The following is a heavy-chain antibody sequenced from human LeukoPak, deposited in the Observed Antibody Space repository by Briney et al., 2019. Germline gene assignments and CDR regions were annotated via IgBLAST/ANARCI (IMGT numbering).Heavy chain of an antibody. Sequence: GGSLRLSCAASGFTFSSYSMNWVRQAPGKGLEWVSSISSSSSYIYYADSVKGRFTISRDNAKNSLYLQMNSLRAEDTAVYYCARVGLRNDAFDIWGQGTMVTVSS. CDR3: ARVGLRNDAFDI. CDR1: GFTFSSYS. J-gene: IGHJ3*02. D-gene: IGHD4-17*01. CDR2: ISSSSSYI. V-gene: IGHV3-21*01.